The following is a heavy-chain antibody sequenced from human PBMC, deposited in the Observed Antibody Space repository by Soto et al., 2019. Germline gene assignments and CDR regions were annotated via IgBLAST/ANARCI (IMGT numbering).Heavy chain of an antibody. V-gene: IGHV1-69*01. D-gene: IGHD2-15*01. CDR3: ARDRVVVAANYNIAVAGRHALPDA. CDR2: IIPIFGTA. CDR1: GGTFSSYA. Sequence: QVQLVQSGAEVKKPGSSVKVSCKASGGTFSSYAISWVRQAPGQGLEWMGGIIPIFGTANYAQKFQGRVTMTADESTSTAYMELSSLRSEDTAVYYCARDRVVVAANYNIAVAGRHALPDAWGQGTLVTASS. J-gene: IGHJ5*02.